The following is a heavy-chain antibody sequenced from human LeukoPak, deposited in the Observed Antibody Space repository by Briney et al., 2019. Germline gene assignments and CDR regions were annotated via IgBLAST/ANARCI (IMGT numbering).Heavy chain of an antibody. D-gene: IGHD5/OR15-5a*01. CDR2: ISGGSGTST. Sequence: GGSLRLSCAASGFTFSRYAMSWVRQAPGKGLEWVSIISGGSGTSTKYADSVKGRFTISRDNSKNTLYLQMSSLRAEDTALYYCAKGVYSVFPDSRVLDCWGQGTLVTVSS. CDR3: AKGVYSVFPDSRVLDC. V-gene: IGHV3-23*01. J-gene: IGHJ4*02. CDR1: GFTFSRYA.